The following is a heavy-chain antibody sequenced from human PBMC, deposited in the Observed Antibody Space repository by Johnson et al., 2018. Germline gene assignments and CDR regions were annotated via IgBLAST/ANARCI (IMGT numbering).Heavy chain of an antibody. CDR1: GFTFNRAW. V-gene: IGHV3-15*01. Sequence: EVQLVQSGGGLVETGESLRLSCAASGFTFNRAWMNWVRQAPGRGLEWVGRVRSKNHGGTSDYTAAVKGRFTISRDDSKSTLYLQMNSLKTEDTAVYYCMTDANVAYCSGGRCYRANDFWGQGTLVTVSS. D-gene: IGHD2-15*01. CDR3: MTDANVAYCSGGRCYRANDF. CDR2: VRSKNHGGTS. J-gene: IGHJ4*02.